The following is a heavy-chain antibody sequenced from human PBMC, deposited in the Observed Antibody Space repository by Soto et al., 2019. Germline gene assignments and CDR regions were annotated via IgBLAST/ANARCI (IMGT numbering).Heavy chain of an antibody. CDR1: GGSFSGYY. J-gene: IGHJ4*01. V-gene: IGHV4-34*01. Sequence: QVQLQQWGAGLLKPSETLSLTCAVYGGSFSGYYWTWIRQPPGTGLEWLGEINHSGITNYNPSLKSRCTISVDTSKNQFSLKLTSVTAADTSVYYCSRDKITGLFDYWGHGTLGTVAS. CDR3: SRDKITGLFDY. CDR2: INHSGIT. D-gene: IGHD2-8*02.